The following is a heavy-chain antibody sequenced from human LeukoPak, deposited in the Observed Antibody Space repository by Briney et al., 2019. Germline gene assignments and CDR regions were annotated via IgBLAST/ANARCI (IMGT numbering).Heavy chain of an antibody. CDR1: GGAISGSPYY. V-gene: IGHV4-39*01. CDR3: ARAYSSGWYNDFDP. Sequence: SETLSLTCTVSGGAISGSPYYWGWIRQPPGKGLEWIGSTSYSGSTYYNPSLKSRVTISVDTSKNQFSLKLTSVTAADTAVYYCARAYSSGWYNDFDPWGRGTLVIVSS. CDR2: TSYSGST. D-gene: IGHD6-19*01. J-gene: IGHJ5*02.